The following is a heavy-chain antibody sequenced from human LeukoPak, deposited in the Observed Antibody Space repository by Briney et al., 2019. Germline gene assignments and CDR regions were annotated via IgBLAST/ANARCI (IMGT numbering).Heavy chain of an antibody. CDR3: VRGDSHKSDWYNN. J-gene: IGHJ4*02. V-gene: IGHV3-21*01. CDR1: GFTFSSYS. CDR2: ISSSSSYI. D-gene: IGHD6-19*01. Sequence: PGGSLRLSCAASGFTFSSYSMNWVRQAPGKGLEWVSSISSSSSYIYYADSVKGRFTISRDNAKNSLYLQMNSLRAEDTAVYYCVRGDSHKSDWYNNWGQGTLVTVSS.